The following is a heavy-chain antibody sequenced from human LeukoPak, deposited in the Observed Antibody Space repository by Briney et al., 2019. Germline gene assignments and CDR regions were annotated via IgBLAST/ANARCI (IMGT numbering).Heavy chain of an antibody. J-gene: IGHJ4*02. V-gene: IGHV3-23*01. CDR1: GFAFSRYA. Sequence: GGSLRLSCAASGFAFSRYAMTWVRQAPGKGLEWVSTIGSSGGSTYYADSVKGRFTISRDNSKNMLYLDMNSLRAEDTAVYYCARDRAARYFDYWGQGTLVTVSS. CDR3: ARDRAARYFDY. CDR2: IGSSGGST.